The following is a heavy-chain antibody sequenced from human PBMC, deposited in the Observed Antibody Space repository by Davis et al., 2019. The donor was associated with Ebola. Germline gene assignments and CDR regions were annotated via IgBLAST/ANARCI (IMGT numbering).Heavy chain of an antibody. Sequence: PGGSLRLSCAASGFSFHTYTINWFRQAPGKGLEWLAVISTDLSTTFYADSVKGRFTISRDNSKNTLYLQMNSLRAEDTAIYYWAKDIPSYFSSCPSGMDVWSQGTTVTVSS. J-gene: IGHJ6*02. CDR1: GFSFHTYT. V-gene: IGHV3-30-3*01. D-gene: IGHD6-13*01. CDR2: ISTDLSTT. CDR3: AKDIPSYFSSCPSGMDV.